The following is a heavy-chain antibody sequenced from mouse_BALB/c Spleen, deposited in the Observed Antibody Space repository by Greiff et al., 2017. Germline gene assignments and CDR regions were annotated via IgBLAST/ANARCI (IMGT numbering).Heavy chain of an antibody. CDR3: ARREDGNSFAY. D-gene: IGHD2-1*01. Sequence: EVKLMESGGDLVKPGGSLKLSCAASGFTFSSYGMSWVRQTPDKRLEWVATISSGGSYTYYPDSVKGRFTISRDNAKNTLYLQMSSLKSEDTAMYYCARREDGNSFAYWGQGTLVTVSA. J-gene: IGHJ3*01. CDR1: GFTFSSYG. V-gene: IGHV5-6*01. CDR2: ISSGGSYT.